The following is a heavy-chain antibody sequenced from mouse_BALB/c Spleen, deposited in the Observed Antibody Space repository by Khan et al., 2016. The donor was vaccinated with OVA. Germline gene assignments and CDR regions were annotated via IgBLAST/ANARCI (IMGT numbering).Heavy chain of an antibody. CDR2: ISSGGDNT. V-gene: IGHV5-12-1*01. Sequence: EVELVESGGGLVKPGGSLKLSCTASGFAFSSFDMSWVRQTPEKRLEWVAYISSGGDNTYSPATVTGRFTISRDTAKNTLYRQLTNLKSEDTGVYYCTRRPGYFDVWGAGTTVTVSS. CDR3: TRRPGYFDV. CDR1: GFAFSSFD. J-gene: IGHJ1*01.